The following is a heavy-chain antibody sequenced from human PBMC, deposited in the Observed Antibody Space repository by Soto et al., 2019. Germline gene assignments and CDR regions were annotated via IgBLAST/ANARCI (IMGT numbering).Heavy chain of an antibody. D-gene: IGHD1-7*01. J-gene: IGHJ4*02. CDR2: ISPYKENK. Sequence: QVQLVQSEAEVKKPGASVKVSCKASGYTFNIYGISWVRQAPGQGLERMGWISPYKENKKYAQNLRGRVTMTTDTYTSTAYMELRSLRSDDTAVYYCARELSALGTIDFWGQGTLVTVSS. CDR1: GYTFNIYG. CDR3: ARELSALGTIDF. V-gene: IGHV1-18*01.